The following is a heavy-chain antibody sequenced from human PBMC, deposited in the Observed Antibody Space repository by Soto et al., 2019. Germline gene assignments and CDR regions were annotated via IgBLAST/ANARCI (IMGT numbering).Heavy chain of an antibody. CDR3: ASSFNWNDLPDAFDI. CDR2: ISAYNGNT. CDR1: GYTFTSYG. Sequence: GASVKVSCKASGYTFTSYGISWVRQAPGQGLEWMGWISAYNGNTNYAQKLQGRVTMTTDTSTSTAYMELRSLRSDDTAVYYCASSFNWNDLPDAFDIWGQGTMDTVSS. V-gene: IGHV1-18*01. D-gene: IGHD1-20*01. J-gene: IGHJ3*02.